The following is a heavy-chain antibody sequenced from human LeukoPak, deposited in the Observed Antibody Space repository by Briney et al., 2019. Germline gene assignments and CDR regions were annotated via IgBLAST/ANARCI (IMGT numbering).Heavy chain of an antibody. CDR2: INPNSGGT. J-gene: IGHJ5*02. D-gene: IGHD6-13*01. CDR3: ARDPPKTLYSSSWGFDP. Sequence: ASVKLSCKASGYTFTGYYMHWVRQAPGQGLEWMGWINPNSGGTNYAQKFQGRVTMTRDTSISTAYMELSRLRSDDTAVYYCARDPPKTLYSSSWGFDPWGQGTLVTVSS. CDR1: GYTFTGYY. V-gene: IGHV1-2*02.